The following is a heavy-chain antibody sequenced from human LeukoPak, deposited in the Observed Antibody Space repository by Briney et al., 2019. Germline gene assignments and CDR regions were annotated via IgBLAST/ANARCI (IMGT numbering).Heavy chain of an antibody. CDR2: IYYSGST. CDR3: ARRLYGEFDY. CDR1: GCSISSYY. J-gene: IGHJ4*02. V-gene: IGHV4-59*01. Sequence: SETLSLTCTVSGCSISSYYWSWIRQPPGKGLEWIGYIYYSGSTNYNPSLKSRVTISVDTSKNQFSLKLSSVTAADTAVYYCARRLYGEFDYWGQGTLVTVSS. D-gene: IGHD4-17*01.